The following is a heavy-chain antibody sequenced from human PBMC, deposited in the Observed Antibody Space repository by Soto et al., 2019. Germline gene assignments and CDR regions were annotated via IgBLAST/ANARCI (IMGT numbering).Heavy chain of an antibody. V-gene: IGHV1-69*05. CDR2: IIPIFGTA. CDR3: ARDGGDCSGGSCYAASYYYGMDV. D-gene: IGHD2-15*01. CDR1: GGTFSSYA. Sequence: SVKVSCTASGGTFSSYAISWVRQAPGQGLEWMGGIIPIFGTANYAQKLQGRVTMTTDTSTSTAYMELRSLRSDDTAVYYCARDGGDCSGGSCYAASYYYGMDVWGQGTTVPVYS. J-gene: IGHJ6*02.